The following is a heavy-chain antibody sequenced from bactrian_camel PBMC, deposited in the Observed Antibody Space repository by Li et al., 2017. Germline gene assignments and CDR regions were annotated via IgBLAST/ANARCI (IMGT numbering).Heavy chain of an antibody. CDR1: SSSC. D-gene: IGHD7*01. J-gene: IGHJ4*01. CDR3: VALRPCLVVEQYAHS. CDR2: INSGGGPT. V-gene: IGHV3S28*01. Sequence: SSSCMGWFRQAPGKEREGVASINSGGGPTYYADSVKGRFTLSEDSAKNTLYLQMDALKPEDTAMYYCVALRPCLVVEQYAHSWGQGTQVTVS.